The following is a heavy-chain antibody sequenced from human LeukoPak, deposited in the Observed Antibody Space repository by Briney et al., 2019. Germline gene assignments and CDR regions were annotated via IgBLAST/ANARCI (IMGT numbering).Heavy chain of an antibody. J-gene: IGHJ3*02. Sequence: SVKVSCKASGGTFSSYAISWVRQAPGQGLEWMGRIIPILGIANYAQKFRGRVTITADKSTGTAYMELSSLRSEDTAVYYCARAPGSPSGAFDIWGQGTMVTVSS. CDR3: ARAPGSPSGAFDI. V-gene: IGHV1-69*04. D-gene: IGHD6-25*01. CDR1: GGTFSSYA. CDR2: IIPILGIA.